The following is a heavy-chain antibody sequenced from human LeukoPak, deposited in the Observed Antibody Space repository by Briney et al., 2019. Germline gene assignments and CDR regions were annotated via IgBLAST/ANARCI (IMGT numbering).Heavy chain of an antibody. Sequence: GASVKVSCKASGYTFTVNDVHWVRQAPGQGLEWMGRMNSNSGGTTYAQKFQGRVTLTRDTSITTAYMEASNLQSDDTAVYYCARDIWGSYDYWGQGTLVTVSS. CDR3: ARDIWGSYDY. J-gene: IGHJ4*02. CDR2: MNSNSGGT. CDR1: GYTFTVND. D-gene: IGHD1-26*01. V-gene: IGHV1-2*02.